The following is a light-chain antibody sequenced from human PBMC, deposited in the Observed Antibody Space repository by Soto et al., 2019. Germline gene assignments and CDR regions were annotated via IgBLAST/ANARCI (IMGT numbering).Light chain of an antibody. CDR3: QQYNNWPRAT. Sequence: IVITQSPCTLSVSPGERATLSCRASQNIGNKVGWYQQKPGQAPRLLMFRTSSRATGFPARFSGSGSGTEFNLTISSLQSEDFGVYYCQQYNNWPRATFGGGTKVDIK. V-gene: IGKV3-15*01. J-gene: IGKJ4*01. CDR2: RTS. CDR1: QNIGNK.